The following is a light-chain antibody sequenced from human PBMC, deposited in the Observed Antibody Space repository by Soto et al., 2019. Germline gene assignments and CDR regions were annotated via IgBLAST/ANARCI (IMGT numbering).Light chain of an antibody. J-gene: IGKJ1*01. CDR3: QQYNNSPRT. V-gene: IGKV3-15*01. Sequence: IVLTQSPATLSLSPGERRTLSCRATQSVTTNLAWYQQKPGQAPRILIYGASTRATDIPARFSGSGSGTEFTLTISSLQSEDFEVYYCQQYNNSPRTFGQGTKVDIK. CDR1: QSVTTN. CDR2: GAS.